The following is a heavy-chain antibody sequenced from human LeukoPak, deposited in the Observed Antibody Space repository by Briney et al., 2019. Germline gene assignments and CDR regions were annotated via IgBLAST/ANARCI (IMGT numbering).Heavy chain of an antibody. CDR1: GFTVSNNY. J-gene: IGHJ5*02. CDR3: ARGVTAVPA. Sequence: GGSLRPSCAASGFTVSNNYMGWVRQAPGKGLEWVSFIYSDISTYYADSVKGRFTISRDDSKNTLFLQMNSLRAEDTAVYYCARGVTAVPAWGQGTLVTVSS. CDR2: IYSDIST. V-gene: IGHV3-66*01. D-gene: IGHD2-21*02.